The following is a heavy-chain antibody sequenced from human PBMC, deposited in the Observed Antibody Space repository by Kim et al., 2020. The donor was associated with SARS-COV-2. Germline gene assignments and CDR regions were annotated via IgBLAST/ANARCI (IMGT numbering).Heavy chain of an antibody. Sequence: SETLSLTCTVSGGSISSYYWSWIRQPPGKGLEWIGYIYYSGSTNYNPSLKSRVTISVDTSKNQFSLKLSSVTAADTAVYYCARVTMINDAFDIWGQGTMVTVSS. CDR3: ARVTMINDAFDI. V-gene: IGHV4-59*13. D-gene: IGHD3-22*01. CDR2: IYYSGST. J-gene: IGHJ3*02. CDR1: GGSISSYY.